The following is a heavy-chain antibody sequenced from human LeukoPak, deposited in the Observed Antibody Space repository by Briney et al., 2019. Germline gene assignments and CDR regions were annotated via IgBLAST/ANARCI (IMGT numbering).Heavy chain of an antibody. CDR1: GGSISSGGYS. V-gene: IGHV4-30-2*01. D-gene: IGHD3-10*01. J-gene: IGHJ3*02. Sequence: SETLSLTCAVSGGSISSGGYSWSWIRQPPGKGLEWIGYIYHSGSTYYNPSLKSRVTISVDRSKNQFSLKLSSVTAADTAVYYCARDLGAHGAFDIWGQGTMVTVSS. CDR2: IYHSGST. CDR3: ARDLGAHGAFDI.